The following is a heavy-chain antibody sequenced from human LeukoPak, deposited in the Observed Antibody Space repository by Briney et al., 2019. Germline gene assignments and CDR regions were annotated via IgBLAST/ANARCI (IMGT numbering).Heavy chain of an antibody. CDR3: ARDRPPYYYDSRGYYRGDDVFDF. J-gene: IGHJ3*01. D-gene: IGHD3-22*01. Sequence: ASVKVSCKASGYTFTSYGISWVRQAPGQGLEWMGWISAYNGNTNYAQKLQGRVTMTTDTSTSTAYMEMRSLTSDDTAVYYCARDRPPYYYDSRGYYRGDDVFDFWGQGTMVTVSS. V-gene: IGHV1-18*01. CDR2: ISAYNGNT. CDR1: GYTFTSYG.